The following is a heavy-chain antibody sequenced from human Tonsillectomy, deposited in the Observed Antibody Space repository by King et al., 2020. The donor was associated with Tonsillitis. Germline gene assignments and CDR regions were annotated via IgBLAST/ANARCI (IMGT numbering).Heavy chain of an antibody. V-gene: IGHV3-30*18. CDR3: AKESDAFDI. Sequence: QLVQSGGGVVQPGGSLRLSCAASGFTFSDYAMHWVRQAPGKGLEWVAFISYNGRHKFYADSVKGRFTISRDNSKNTLYVQMNSLKTEDTAVYYCAKESDAFDIWGQGTMVTVSS. CDR1: GFTFSDYA. J-gene: IGHJ3*02. CDR2: ISYNGRHK.